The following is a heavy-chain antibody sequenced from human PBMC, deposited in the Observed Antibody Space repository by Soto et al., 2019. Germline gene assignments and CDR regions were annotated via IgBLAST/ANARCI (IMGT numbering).Heavy chain of an antibody. V-gene: IGHV4-30-4*01. CDR3: ARVGGFGATTIDY. Sequence: SETLSLACTVSGGSISSYYWSWIRQPPGKGLEWIGYIYYSGSTYYNPSLKSRVTISVDTSKNQFSLKLSSVTAADTAVYYCARVGGFGATTIDYWGQGTLVTVSS. J-gene: IGHJ4*02. CDR2: IYYSGST. CDR1: GGSISSYY. D-gene: IGHD3-10*01.